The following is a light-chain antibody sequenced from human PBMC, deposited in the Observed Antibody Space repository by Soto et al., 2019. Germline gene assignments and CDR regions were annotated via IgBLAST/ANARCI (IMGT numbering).Light chain of an antibody. CDR2: EVS. V-gene: IGLV2-8*01. J-gene: IGLJ2*01. Sequence: QSALTQPPSASGSPGQSVTIPCTGTSSDVGGYNSVSWYQQHPGKVPNLMIYEVSKRPSGVPDRFSGSKSGNTASLTVSGLQAEDEADYYCSSYAGSNNLVFGGGTKLTVL. CDR3: SSYAGSNNLV. CDR1: SSDVGGYNS.